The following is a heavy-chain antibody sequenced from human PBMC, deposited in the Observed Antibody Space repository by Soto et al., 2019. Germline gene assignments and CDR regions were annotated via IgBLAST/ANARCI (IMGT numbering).Heavy chain of an antibody. CDR1: GGSFSSYT. Sequence: QVQLVQSGAEVKKPGSSVKVSCKTSGGSFSSYTINWLRQAPGQGLEWMGRIIPIIGAPNYAQKFQGRVTITADTSTSTAYMELSSLTSEDTAVYYCARDLGDPLAATRWRWVYWGQGTLVTVSS. CDR2: IIPIIGAP. V-gene: IGHV1-69*08. D-gene: IGHD2-15*01. CDR3: ARDLGDPLAATRWRWVY. J-gene: IGHJ4*02.